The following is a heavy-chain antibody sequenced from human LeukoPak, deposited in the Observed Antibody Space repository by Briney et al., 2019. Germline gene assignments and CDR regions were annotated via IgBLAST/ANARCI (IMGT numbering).Heavy chain of an antibody. CDR2: IYHSGST. D-gene: IGHD2-2*01. Sequence: PSETLSLTCAVSGYSISSGYYWGWIRQPPGKGLEWIGSIYHSGSTHYNPSLKSRVTIAVDTSKNQLSLKLSSVTAADTAVYYCARDDAASDAFDIWGQGTMVTVSS. J-gene: IGHJ3*02. CDR1: GYSISSGYY. V-gene: IGHV4-38-2*02. CDR3: ARDDAASDAFDI.